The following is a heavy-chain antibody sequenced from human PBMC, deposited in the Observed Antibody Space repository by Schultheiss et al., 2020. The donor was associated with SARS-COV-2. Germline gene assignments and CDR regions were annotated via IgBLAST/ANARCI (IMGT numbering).Heavy chain of an antibody. V-gene: IGHV4-30-4*01. D-gene: IGHD4-11*01. CDR2: KYYSGNT. J-gene: IGHJ5*02. CDR3: GRVTTVRGWFDP. CDR1: GGPISRGDSY. Sequence: SQTLSLTCSVSGGPISRGDSYWTWVRQSPGKGLEWIGYKYYSGNTYYNPSLKSRVTISLDTSKNQFSLNLSSVTAADTAVYFCGRVTTVRGWFDPWGQGTLVTVSS.